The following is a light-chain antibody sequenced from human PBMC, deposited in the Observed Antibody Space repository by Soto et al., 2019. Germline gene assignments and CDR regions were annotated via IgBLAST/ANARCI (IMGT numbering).Light chain of an antibody. V-gene: IGKV1-6*01. J-gene: IGKJ1*01. CDR3: LQAHHYPRT. Sequence: AIQMTQSPSSLSASVGDRVTITCRASQGIRNDLGWYQQRPGKAPKLLIYAASSLESGVPSRFSGSGSGTDFTLTISSLQPEDFATYFCLQAHHYPRTFGLGTKFDIK. CDR1: QGIRND. CDR2: AAS.